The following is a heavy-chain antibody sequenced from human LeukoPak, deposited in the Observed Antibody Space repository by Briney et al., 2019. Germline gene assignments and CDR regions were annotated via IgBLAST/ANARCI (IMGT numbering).Heavy chain of an antibody. J-gene: IGHJ4*02. D-gene: IGHD3-10*01. V-gene: IGHV4-39*01. CDR2: IYYRGST. CDR1: GGSISSSSYY. Sequence: PSETLSLTCSVSGGSISSSSYYWSWIRQPPGKGLEWIGSIYYRGSTYYNPSLKSRVTIPVDTSNNQFSLKLSSVTAADTAVYFCARPTGRFGELYLDYWGQGTLVTVSS. CDR3: ARPTGRFGELYLDY.